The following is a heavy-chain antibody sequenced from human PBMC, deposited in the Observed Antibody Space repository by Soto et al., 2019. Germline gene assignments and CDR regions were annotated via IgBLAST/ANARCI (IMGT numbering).Heavy chain of an antibody. J-gene: IGHJ4*02. CDR3: ARSSEFSDY. V-gene: IGHV3-48*01. D-gene: IGHD6-6*01. CDR2: ISSSSDTI. Sequence: GGSLRLSCAPSGFTLPGYSMNWVRQAPGKGLEWVSYISSSSDTIYYADSVKGRFTISRDNAKNLLYLQMKSLRAEDTAVYYGARSSEFSDYWGQGTPVTVSS. CDR1: GFTLPGYS.